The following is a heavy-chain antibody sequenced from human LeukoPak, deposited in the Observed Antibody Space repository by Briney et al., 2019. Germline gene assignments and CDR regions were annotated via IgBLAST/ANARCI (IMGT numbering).Heavy chain of an antibody. CDR2: INHSGST. CDR1: GGSFSGYY. J-gene: IGHJ4*02. CDR3: ARGVRDTAMVGFDY. Sequence: SETLSLTCAVYGGSFSGYYWSWIRQPPGKGLEWIGEINHSGSTNYNPSLKSRVTISVDTSKSQFSLKLSSVTAADTAVYYCARGVRDTAMVGFDYWGQGTLVTVSS. V-gene: IGHV4-34*01. D-gene: IGHD5-18*01.